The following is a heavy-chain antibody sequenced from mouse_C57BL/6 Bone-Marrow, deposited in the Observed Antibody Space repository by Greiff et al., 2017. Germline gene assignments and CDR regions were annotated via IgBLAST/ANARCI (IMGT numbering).Heavy chain of an antibody. V-gene: IGHV1-76*01. J-gene: IGHJ2*01. CDR3: ARTGNDY. CDR2: IYPGSGNT. CDR1: GYTFTDYY. Sequence: QVQLQQSGAELVRPGASVKLSCTASGYTFTDYYINWVKQRPGQGLEWIARIYPGSGNTYYNEKFKGKATLTAEKSSSTAYMQLSSLTSEDSAVYFCARTGNDYWGQGTTLTVSS. D-gene: IGHD4-1*01.